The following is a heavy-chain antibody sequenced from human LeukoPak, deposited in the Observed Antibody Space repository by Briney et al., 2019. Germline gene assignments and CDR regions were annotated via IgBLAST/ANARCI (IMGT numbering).Heavy chain of an antibody. Sequence: SETLSLTCTVSGGPISSYYWSWIRQPAGKGREWIGRIYTIGSTNYNPSRKRRGTMSVDPSQHTFYLKLSSVTAAETAVYYCARGGGYSSGWYPTDYWGPGNLVTVSS. D-gene: IGHD6-19*01. CDR2: IYTIGST. CDR1: GGPISSYY. CDR3: ARGGGYSSGWYPTDY. V-gene: IGHV4-4*07. J-gene: IGHJ4*02.